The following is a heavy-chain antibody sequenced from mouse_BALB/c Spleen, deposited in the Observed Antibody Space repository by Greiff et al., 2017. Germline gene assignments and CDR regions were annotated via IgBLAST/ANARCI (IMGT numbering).Heavy chain of an antibody. CDR1: GYTFTDYE. D-gene: IGHD2-3*01. CDR2: IDPETGGT. CDR3: TRGGYYDGY. J-gene: IGHJ2*01. V-gene: IGHV1-15*01. Sequence: QVQLQQSGAELVRPGASVTLSCKASGYTFTDYEMHWVKQTPVHGLEWIGAIDPETGGTAYNQKFKGKATLTADKSSSTAYMELRSLTSEDSAVYYCTRGGYYDGYWGQGTTLTVSS.